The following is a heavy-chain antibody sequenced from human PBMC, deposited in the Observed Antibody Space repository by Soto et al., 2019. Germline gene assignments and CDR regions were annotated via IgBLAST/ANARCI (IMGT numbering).Heavy chain of an antibody. CDR1: GGSVISGSYC. J-gene: IGHJ4*02. V-gene: IGHV4-61*01. CDR3: ARDRYGDRDY. Sequence: SETLSLTCTVSGGSVISGSYCWSWIRQPPGKGLEWIGYIYYSGSTNYNPSLKSRVTISVDTSKNQFSLKLSSVTAADTAVYYCARDRYGDRDYWGQGTLVTVSS. D-gene: IGHD4-17*01. CDR2: IYYSGST.